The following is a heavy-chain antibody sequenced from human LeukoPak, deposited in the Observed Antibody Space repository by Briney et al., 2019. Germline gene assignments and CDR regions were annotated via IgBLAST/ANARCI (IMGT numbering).Heavy chain of an antibody. V-gene: IGHV1-69*01. CDR2: IFPIFGTA. Sequence: SVKVSCKASGGTFSSYAISWVRQAPGQGLEWMGGIFPIFGTANYAQKFQGRVTITADESTSTAYMELSSLRSEDTAVYYCARGRGYFDWSEGEFDYWGQGTLVTVSS. D-gene: IGHD3-9*01. CDR3: ARGRGYFDWSEGEFDY. CDR1: GGTFSSYA. J-gene: IGHJ4*02.